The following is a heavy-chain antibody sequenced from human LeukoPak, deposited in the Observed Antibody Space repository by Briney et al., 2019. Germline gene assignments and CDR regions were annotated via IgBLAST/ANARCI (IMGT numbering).Heavy chain of an antibody. Sequence: ASVKVSCKASGYTFTSYDINWVRQAPGQGLEWMGWISPYNGNTHYAQNIQDRITMTTETSTSTAYLEVRSLRFDDTAVYYCARGVALGYFDWSGSWGQGTLVTVSS. D-gene: IGHD3-9*01. V-gene: IGHV1-18*01. CDR2: ISPYNGNT. J-gene: IGHJ4*02. CDR1: GYTFTSYD. CDR3: ARGVALGYFDWSGS.